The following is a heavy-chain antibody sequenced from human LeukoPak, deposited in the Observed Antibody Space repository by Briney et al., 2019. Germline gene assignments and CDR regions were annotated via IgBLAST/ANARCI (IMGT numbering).Heavy chain of an antibody. V-gene: IGHV5-51*01. CDR2: IYPGDSDT. Sequence: GESLKISCKGSGYSFTSYWIGWVRQMLGKGLEWMGIIYPGDSDTRYSPSFQGQVTLSADKSISTAYLQWSSLRASDTAIYYCARDGIIGTNYYFDSWGQGTLVTVSS. CDR1: GYSFTSYW. CDR3: ARDGIIGTNYYFDS. J-gene: IGHJ4*02. D-gene: IGHD1-7*01.